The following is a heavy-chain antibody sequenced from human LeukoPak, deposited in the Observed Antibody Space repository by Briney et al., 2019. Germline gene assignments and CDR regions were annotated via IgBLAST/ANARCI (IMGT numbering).Heavy chain of an antibody. CDR2: IYTSGST. Sequence: SETLSLTCTVSGGSISSYYWSWIRQPAGKGLEWIGRIYTSGSTNYNPSLKSRVTMSVDTSKNQFSLKLSSVTAADTAMYYCARNVYYDSGTYHSGFDYWGLGTLVTVSS. CDR3: ARNVYYDSGTYHSGFDY. J-gene: IGHJ4*02. CDR1: GGSISSYY. V-gene: IGHV4-4*07. D-gene: IGHD3-10*01.